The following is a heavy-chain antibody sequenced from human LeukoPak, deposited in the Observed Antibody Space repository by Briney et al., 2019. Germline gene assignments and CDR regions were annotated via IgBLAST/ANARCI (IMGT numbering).Heavy chain of an antibody. J-gene: IGHJ5*02. CDR3: ARSPTAINGYFDP. Sequence: GGSLRLSCAASGFTFSSYAMSWVRQAPGKGLEWVSVISSGGGSTYYADSVKGRFTISRDNSKNTLYLQMNSLRADDTAVYYCARSPTAINGYFDPWGQGTLVTVSS. V-gene: IGHV3-23*01. CDR2: ISSGGGST. D-gene: IGHD2-2*01. CDR1: GFTFSSYA.